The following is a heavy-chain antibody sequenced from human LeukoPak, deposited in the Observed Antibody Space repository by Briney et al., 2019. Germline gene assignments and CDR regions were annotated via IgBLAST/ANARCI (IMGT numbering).Heavy chain of an antibody. J-gene: IGHJ6*02. CDR3: ASWGGLPAAIGYYYYYGMDV. D-gene: IGHD2-2*01. CDR1: GFTFSSYG. Sequence: PGRSLRLSCAASGFTFSSYGMHWVRQAPGKGLEWVSGITGSGDSTYYADSVKGRFTISRDNSKNTLYLQMNSLRAEDTAVYYCASWGGLPAAIGYYYYYGMDVWGQGTTVTVSS. CDR2: ITGSGDST. V-gene: IGHV3-23*01.